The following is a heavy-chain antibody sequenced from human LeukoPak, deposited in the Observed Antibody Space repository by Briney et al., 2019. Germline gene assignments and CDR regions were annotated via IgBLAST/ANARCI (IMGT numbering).Heavy chain of an antibody. J-gene: IGHJ6*02. CDR2: ISYDGSNK. CDR1: GFTFTTYA. Sequence: GRSLRLSCAASGFTFTTYAMHRVRQAPGKGLEWVAVISYDGSNKYYPDSVKGRFTISRDNSKNTLYLQMNSLRAEDTAVYYCAVIYSSSWYRMDVWGQGTTVTVSS. D-gene: IGHD6-13*01. V-gene: IGHV3-30*04. CDR3: AVIYSSSWYRMDV.